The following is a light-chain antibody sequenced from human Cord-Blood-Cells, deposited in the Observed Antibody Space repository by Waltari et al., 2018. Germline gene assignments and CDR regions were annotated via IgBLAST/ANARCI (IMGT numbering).Light chain of an antibody. Sequence: QSALTQPASVPGSPGQSITISCTGTSSDVGSYNLVSWYQQHPGKAPKLMIYEGSKRPSGVSNRFSGSKSGNTASLTISVLQAEDEADYYCCSYAGSSNWVFGGGTKLTVL. V-gene: IGLV2-23*01. J-gene: IGLJ3*02. CDR3: CSYAGSSNWV. CDR1: SSDVGSYNL. CDR2: EGS.